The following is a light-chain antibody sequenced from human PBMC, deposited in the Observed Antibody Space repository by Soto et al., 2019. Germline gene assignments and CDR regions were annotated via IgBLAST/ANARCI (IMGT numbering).Light chain of an antibody. J-gene: IGKJ2*01. CDR2: GAS. V-gene: IGKV3-15*01. CDR1: ENLSRN. Sequence: EMILTQSPATLSVSPGERATLSCRASENLSRNVAWYQQQPGQAPRLLIHGASTRATGISARFSGSGSGTDFTLTISSLQSEDFAVYFCQQYDKWPHTFGQGTELEIK. CDR3: QQYDKWPHT.